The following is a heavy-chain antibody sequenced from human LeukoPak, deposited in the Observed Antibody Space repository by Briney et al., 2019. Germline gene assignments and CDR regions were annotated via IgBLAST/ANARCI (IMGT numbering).Heavy chain of an antibody. J-gene: IGHJ3*02. V-gene: IGHV4-39*07. CDR2: IYYTGST. D-gene: IGHD2/OR15-2a*01. Sequence: SETLSLTCTVSGGSISSRTYYWGWIRQPPGKGLEWIVSIYYTGSTFYNPSLKSLVTISVDTSKDQFSMKLSSVTAADAAVYFCAREWTTWGAFDIWGQGTMVTVS. CDR1: GGSISSRTYY. CDR3: AREWTTWGAFDI.